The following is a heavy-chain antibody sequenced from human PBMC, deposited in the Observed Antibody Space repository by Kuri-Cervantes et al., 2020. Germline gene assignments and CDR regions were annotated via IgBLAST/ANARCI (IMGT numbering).Heavy chain of an antibody. CDR3: VRDRPFLWIDTYYYYYGMDV. J-gene: IGHJ6*02. CDR1: GFTFSSYW. V-gene: IGHV3-69-1*01. Sequence: LSLTCAASGFTFSSYWMNWVRQAPGKGLEWVSSITSSNDKYYADSMKGRFTISRDNAKNSLYLQMNSLRADDTAVYYCVRDRPFLWIDTYYYYYGMDVWGQGTTVTVSS. CDR2: ITSSNDK. D-gene: IGHD2-2*03.